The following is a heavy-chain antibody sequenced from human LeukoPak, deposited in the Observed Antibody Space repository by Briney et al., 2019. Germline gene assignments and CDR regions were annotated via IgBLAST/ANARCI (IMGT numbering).Heavy chain of an antibody. D-gene: IGHD3-16*02. CDR3: ARHDSFIPY. CDR1: GFTFNDYA. V-gene: IGHV3-23*01. J-gene: IGHJ4*02. CDR2: ISDTGRRT. Sequence: RAGGSLRLSCAASGFTFNDYAMSWVCQAAGKGLEWVAGISDTGRRTYYTDSVKGRFTISRDDSKKTVSLQMNTLRAEDTAIYFCARHDSFIPYWGQGTLVTASS.